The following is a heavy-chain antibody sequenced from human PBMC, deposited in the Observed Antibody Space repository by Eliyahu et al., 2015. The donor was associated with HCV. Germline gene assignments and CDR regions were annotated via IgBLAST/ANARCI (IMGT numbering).Heavy chain of an antibody. CDR2: ISPHSGAT. CDR1: GNVLSDYY. CDR3: LGGVAKRPFTRSMFHR. V-gene: IGHV1-2*02. J-gene: IGHJ4*02. Sequence: QVQLVQSGPEMKRPGDSVTISCKTSGNVLSDYYLHWVRQAPGQGLEWIGWISPHSGATKFSSKFQGRVAITRDTSITAAYLVFNTLTSDDTAVYYCLGGVAKRPFTRSMFHRWGQGTLVTVSS. D-gene: IGHD3-10*01.